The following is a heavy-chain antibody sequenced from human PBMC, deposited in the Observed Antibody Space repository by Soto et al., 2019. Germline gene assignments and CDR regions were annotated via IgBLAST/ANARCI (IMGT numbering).Heavy chain of an antibody. J-gene: IGHJ6*02. Sequence: QVQLVQSGAEVKKPGASVKVSCKASGYTFTSYYMHWVRQAPGQGLEWMGIINPSGGSTSYAKKFQGRVTMTRDTSTSTVYMELSSLRSEDTAVYYCARDVYSSSQQNYYYGMDVWGQGTTVTVSS. D-gene: IGHD6-13*01. CDR1: GYTFTSYY. CDR2: INPSGGST. CDR3: ARDVYSSSQQNYYYGMDV. V-gene: IGHV1-46*01.